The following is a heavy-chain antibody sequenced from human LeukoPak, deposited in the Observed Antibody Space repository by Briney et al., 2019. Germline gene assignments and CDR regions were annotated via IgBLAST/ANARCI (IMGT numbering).Heavy chain of an antibody. Sequence: SETLSLTCTVSGRSISSSNYYWGWIRQPPGKGLEWIGSISDSGRTYYNPSLKSRVTISVDTSKNLFALKVSSVTAADTVVYYCVRHLSGSYRDPWGQGTLVGVS. CDR2: ISDSGRT. V-gene: IGHV4-39*01. D-gene: IGHD1-26*01. CDR1: GRSISSSNYY. CDR3: VRHLSGSYRDP. J-gene: IGHJ5*02.